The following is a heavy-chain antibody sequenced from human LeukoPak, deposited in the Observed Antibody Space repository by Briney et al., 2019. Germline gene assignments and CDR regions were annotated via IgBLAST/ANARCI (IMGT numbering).Heavy chain of an antibody. J-gene: IGHJ4*02. CDR2: IYYSGST. Sequence: KPSETLSLTYTVSGGSISSYYWNWIRQPPGKGLEWIGYIYYSGSTNYNPSLKSRVTISVDTSKNQFSLRLSSVTAADTAVYYCATPGRIAVAGQFDYWGQGTLVAVSS. D-gene: IGHD6-19*01. CDR3: ATPGRIAVAGQFDY. V-gene: IGHV4-59*08. CDR1: GGSISSYY.